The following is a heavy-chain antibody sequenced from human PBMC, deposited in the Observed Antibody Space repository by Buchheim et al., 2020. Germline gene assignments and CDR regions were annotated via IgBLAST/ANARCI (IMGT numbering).Heavy chain of an antibody. CDR2: IYTSGST. CDR1: GGSISSGSYY. J-gene: IGHJ4*02. D-gene: IGHD2-8*02. Sequence: QVQLQESGPGLVKPSQTLSLTCTVSGGSISSGSYYWSWIRQPAGKGLEWIGRIYTSGSTNYNPSLKSRVTISVDTSKNPFSLKLSSVTAADTAVYYCARDGEGDCTGGVCYGYWGQGTL. CDR3: ARDGEGDCTGGVCYGY. V-gene: IGHV4-61*02.